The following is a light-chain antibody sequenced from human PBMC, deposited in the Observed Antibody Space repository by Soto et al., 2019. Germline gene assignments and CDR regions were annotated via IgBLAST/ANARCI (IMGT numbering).Light chain of an antibody. CDR2: GAS. J-gene: IGKJ2*01. CDR3: QQYGSSPPMYT. Sequence: EIVLTQSPGTLSLSPGERATLSCRASQSVSSSYLAWYQQKPGQAPRLLIYGASGRATGIPDRFSGSGSGTYFTLTISRLEPDDFAVYYCQQYGSSPPMYTFGQGTKLEIK. V-gene: IGKV3-20*01. CDR1: QSVSSSY.